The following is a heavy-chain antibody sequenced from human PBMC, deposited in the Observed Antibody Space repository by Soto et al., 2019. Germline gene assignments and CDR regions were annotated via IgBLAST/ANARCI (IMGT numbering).Heavy chain of an antibody. CDR3: ARDAVGGTAMVDY. Sequence: GASVKVSCKASGYTFTGYYTHWVRQAPGQGLEWMGWINPNSGGTNYAQKFQGWVTMTRDTSISTAYMELRSLRSDDTAVYYCARDAVGGTAMVDYWGQGTLVTVSS. J-gene: IGHJ4*02. CDR2: INPNSGGT. V-gene: IGHV1-2*04. CDR1: GYTFTGYY. D-gene: IGHD5-18*01.